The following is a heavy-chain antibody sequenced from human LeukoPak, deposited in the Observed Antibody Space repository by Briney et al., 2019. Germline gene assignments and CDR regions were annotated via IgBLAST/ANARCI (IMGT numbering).Heavy chain of an antibody. CDR1: GGSISSYY. V-gene: IGHV4-59*01. Sequence: SETLSLTCTVSGGSISSYYWSWIRQPPGKGLEWIGYIFYTGSTNYNPSLKSRVTISVDKSKNQLSLKLNSVTAADTAVYYCARDRSYYMDVWGKGTTVTISS. CDR2: IFYTGST. CDR3: ARDRSYYMDV. J-gene: IGHJ6*03.